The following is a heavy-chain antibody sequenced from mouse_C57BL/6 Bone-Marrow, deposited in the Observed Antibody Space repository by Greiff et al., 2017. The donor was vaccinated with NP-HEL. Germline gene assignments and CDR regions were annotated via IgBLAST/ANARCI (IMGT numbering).Heavy chain of an antibody. J-gene: IGHJ4*01. CDR3: ARDRYDAMDY. Sequence: EVMLVESGGGLVQSGRSLRLSCATSGFTFSDFYMEWVRQAPGKGLEWIAASRNKANDYTTEYSASVKGRFIVSRDTSQSILYLQMNALRAEDTAIYYCARDRYDAMDYWGQGTSVTVSS. CDR1: GFTFSDFY. V-gene: IGHV7-1*01. CDR2: SRNKANDYTT.